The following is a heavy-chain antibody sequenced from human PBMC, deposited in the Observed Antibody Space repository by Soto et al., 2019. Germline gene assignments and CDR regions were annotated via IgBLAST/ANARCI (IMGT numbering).Heavy chain of an antibody. CDR3: AKDHSGYEDYYYYGMDV. CDR2: ISWDGGST. V-gene: IGHV3-43*01. D-gene: IGHD5-12*01. CDR1: GFTFDDYT. Sequence: PGGSLRLSCAASGFTFDDYTMHWVRQAPGKGLEWVSLISWDGGSTYYADSVKGRFTISRDNSKNSLYLQMSSLRTEDTALYYCAKDHSGYEDYYYYGMDVWGQGTTVTVSS. J-gene: IGHJ6*02.